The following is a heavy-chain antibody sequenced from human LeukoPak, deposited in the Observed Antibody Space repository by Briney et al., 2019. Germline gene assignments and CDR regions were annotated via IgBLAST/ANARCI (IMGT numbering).Heavy chain of an antibody. CDR1: GFTFSSYA. Sequence: GGSLRLSCAASGFTFSSYAMSWVRQAPGKGLEWASAISGSGGSTYYADSVKGRFTISRDNSKNTLYLQMNSLRAEDTAVYYCAKCGFLEWLLSSFFDYWGQGTLVTVSS. J-gene: IGHJ4*02. V-gene: IGHV3-23*01. D-gene: IGHD3-3*01. CDR3: AKCGFLEWLLSSFFDY. CDR2: ISGSGGST.